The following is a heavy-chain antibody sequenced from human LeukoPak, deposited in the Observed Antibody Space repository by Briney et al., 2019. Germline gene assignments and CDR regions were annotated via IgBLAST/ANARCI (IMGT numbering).Heavy chain of an antibody. CDR2: INPNSGGT. J-gene: IGHJ4*02. CDR1: GYTFTGYY. CDR3: ARDWDCGGDCYSFDY. V-gene: IGHV1-2*02. Sequence: ASVKVSCKASGYTFTGYYMHWVRQAPGQGLEWMGWINPNSGGTNYAQKFQGRVTMTRDTSISTAYMELSRLRSDDTAVYYCARDWDCGGDCYSFDYWGQGTLVTVSS. D-gene: IGHD2-21*02.